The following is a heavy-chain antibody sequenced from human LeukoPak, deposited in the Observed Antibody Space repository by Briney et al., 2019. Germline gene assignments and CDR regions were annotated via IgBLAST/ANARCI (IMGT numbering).Heavy chain of an antibody. J-gene: IGHJ6*03. D-gene: IGHD3-3*01. CDR2: IYWDDDK. Sequence: SGPTLVKPTQTLTLTCTFSGFSLSTCGVGVGWIRQPPGKALEWLALIYWDDDKRYSPSLKSRLTITKDTSKNQVVLTMTNMDPVDTATYYCAHRRDTIFGADYYMDVWGKGTTVTVSS. CDR1: GFSLSTCGVG. V-gene: IGHV2-5*02. CDR3: AHRRDTIFGADYYMDV.